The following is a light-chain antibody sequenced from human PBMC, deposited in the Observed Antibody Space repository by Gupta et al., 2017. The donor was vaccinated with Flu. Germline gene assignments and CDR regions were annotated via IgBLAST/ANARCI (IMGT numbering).Light chain of an antibody. CDR1: RLGDEY. J-gene: IGLJ2*01. Sequence: SYELTQPPSVSVSPGQTAKISCSGDRLGDEYVWWYQQKPGQSPVLVMYQTNKRPSGIPERFSGSSSGTTVTLTISGIQAMDEADYYCQAWDTSTVVFGGGTKLTVL. CDR2: QTN. CDR3: QAWDTSTVV. V-gene: IGLV3-1*01.